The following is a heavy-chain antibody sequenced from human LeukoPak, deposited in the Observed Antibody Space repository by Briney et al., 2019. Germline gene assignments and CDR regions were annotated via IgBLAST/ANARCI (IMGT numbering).Heavy chain of an antibody. CDR1: GYTFTSYY. CDR3: ARVTRGALGY. V-gene: IGHV1-46*01. D-gene: IGHD3-10*01. CDR2: ISPSGGST. Sequence: VASVKVSCKASGYTFTSYYMHWVRQAPGQGLEWMGLISPSGGSTSYAQKFQGRVTMTRDTSTSAVYMELSSLRSEDTAVYYCARVTRGALGYWGQGTLVTVSS. J-gene: IGHJ4*02.